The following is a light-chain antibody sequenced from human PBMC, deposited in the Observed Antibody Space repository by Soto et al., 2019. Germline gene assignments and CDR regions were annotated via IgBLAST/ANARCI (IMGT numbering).Light chain of an antibody. CDR3: QSYDSSLSAVV. Sequence: QSVLTQSPSVSGAPGQRVTISCTGSSSNIGAGYDVHWYRQLPGTAPKLLIHGNNNRPSGVPDRLSGSKSGTSASLAITGLQAEDEADYYCQSYDSSLSAVVFGGGTKLTVL. V-gene: IGLV1-40*01. CDR1: SSNIGAGYD. CDR2: GNN. J-gene: IGLJ2*01.